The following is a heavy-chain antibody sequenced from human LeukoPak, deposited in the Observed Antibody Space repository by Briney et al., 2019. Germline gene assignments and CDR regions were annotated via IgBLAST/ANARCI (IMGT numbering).Heavy chain of an antibody. CDR3: AKGGKWDVTPFDY. D-gene: IGHD1-26*01. V-gene: IGHV1-46*01. CDR2: INPSGGST. Sequence: ASVKVSCKASGYTFTSYYMHWVRQVPGQGLKWMGIINPSGGSTSYAQKFQGRVTMTRDTSTSTVYMELSSLRSEDTAVYYCAKGGKWDVTPFDYWGQGTLVTVSS. CDR1: GYTFTSYY. J-gene: IGHJ4*02.